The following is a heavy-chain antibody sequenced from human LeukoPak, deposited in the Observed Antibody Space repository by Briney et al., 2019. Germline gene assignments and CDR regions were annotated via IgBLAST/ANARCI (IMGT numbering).Heavy chain of an antibody. D-gene: IGHD5-24*01. Sequence: SETLSLTCAVSGYSISSGYYWGWIREPPGKGLERIGSSYHTGNTDYNPSLKSRVTVSVDTSKNQFSLTLSSVTAADTAVYYCARGDGYNPPFYYYYYMDVWGKGTTVTVSS. CDR2: SYHTGNT. V-gene: IGHV4-38-2*01. CDR3: ARGDGYNPPFYYYYYMDV. CDR1: GYSISSGYY. J-gene: IGHJ6*03.